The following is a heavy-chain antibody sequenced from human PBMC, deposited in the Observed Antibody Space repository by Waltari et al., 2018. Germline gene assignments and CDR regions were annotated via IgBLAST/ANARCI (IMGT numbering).Heavy chain of an antibody. J-gene: IGHJ4*02. CDR2: VNYGGTT. D-gene: IGHD3-22*01. V-gene: IGHV4-34*01. Sequence: QVRLQQWGAGLLKPSETLSLTCVVSGGSLSGYYWSWIRQPPGKGLEWIGEVNYGGTTNYNPSLKSRITVSIDTSNNQFSLKLSSVTAADTAVYYCARLRGGYDSSGYQHYWGQGTLVTVSS. CDR1: GGSLSGYY. CDR3: ARLRGGYDSSGYQHY.